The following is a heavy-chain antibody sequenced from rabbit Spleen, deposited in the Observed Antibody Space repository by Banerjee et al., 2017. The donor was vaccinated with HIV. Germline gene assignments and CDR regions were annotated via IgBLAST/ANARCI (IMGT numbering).Heavy chain of an antibody. V-gene: IGHV1S45*01. D-gene: IGHD1-1*01. J-gene: IGHJ4*01. CDR3: ARDLLGVIGWNFYL. Sequence: QEQLEESGGGLAKPGGSLTLTCKASGFSFSDRDVMCWVRQAPGKGLEWIACINAATAKPVYATWAKGRFTISRTSSTTVTLRMTSLTAADRATYFCARDLLGVIGWNFYLWGPGTLVTV. CDR2: INAATAKP. CDR1: GFSFSDRDV.